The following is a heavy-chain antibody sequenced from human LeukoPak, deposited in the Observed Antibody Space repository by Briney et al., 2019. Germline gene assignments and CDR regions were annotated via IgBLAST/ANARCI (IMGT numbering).Heavy chain of an antibody. Sequence: SETLSLTCTVSGDSFSSVKDYWAWIRQPPGKGLEWIASGDYSGGTYYNPSLESRVTISADMSKNQFSLKLSSVTAADTAVYYCARDRLGNMPDAFDIWGQGTMVTVSS. CDR3: ARDRLGNMPDAFDI. V-gene: IGHV4-39*07. CDR2: GDYSGGT. J-gene: IGHJ3*02. CDR1: GDSFSSVKDY. D-gene: IGHD7-27*01.